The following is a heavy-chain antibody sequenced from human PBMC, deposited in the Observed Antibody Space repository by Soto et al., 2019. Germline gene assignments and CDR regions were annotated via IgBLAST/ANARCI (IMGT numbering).Heavy chain of an antibody. CDR3: ASPGGAAAGSVMDV. CDR2: INAGNGNT. D-gene: IGHD6-13*01. J-gene: IGHJ6*02. Sequence: ASVKVSCKASGYTFISYVMYWVRQAPGQRLEWMGWINAGNGNTKYSQKFQGRVTITSDTSASTAYMELSSLRSEDTALYYCASPGGAAAGSVMDVWGQGTTVTVSS. V-gene: IGHV1-3*01. CDR1: GYTFISYV.